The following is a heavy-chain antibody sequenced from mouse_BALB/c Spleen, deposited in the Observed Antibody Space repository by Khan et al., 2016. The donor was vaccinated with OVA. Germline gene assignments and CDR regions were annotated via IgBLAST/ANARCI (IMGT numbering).Heavy chain of an antibody. CDR2: IWAGGST. V-gene: IGHV2-9*02. J-gene: IGHJ2*01. CDR3: ARSKYLARY. Sequence: QVQLKESGPGLVAPSQSLSITCTVYGYSLTRYGVHWVRQPPGKGLEWLGLIWAGGSTTYNWALMSRLSISIDNSKSHDFLIMNSLQTDDTALYYCARSKYLARYWGQGTTLTVSS. CDR1: GYSLTRYG. D-gene: IGHD3-3*01.